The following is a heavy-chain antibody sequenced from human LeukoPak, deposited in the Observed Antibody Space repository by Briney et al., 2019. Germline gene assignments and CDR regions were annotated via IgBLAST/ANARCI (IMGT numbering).Heavy chain of an antibody. V-gene: IGHV4-31*03. J-gene: IGHJ6*02. CDR1: GGSISSGGYY. CDR2: IYYSGST. CDR3: ARVPYYYGMDV. Sequence: PSQTLSVTCTVSGGSISSGGYYWSWIRQHPGKGREWIGYIYYSGSTYYNPSLKSRVTISVDTSKNQFSLKLSSVTAADTAVYYCARVPYYYGMDVWGQGTTVTVSS.